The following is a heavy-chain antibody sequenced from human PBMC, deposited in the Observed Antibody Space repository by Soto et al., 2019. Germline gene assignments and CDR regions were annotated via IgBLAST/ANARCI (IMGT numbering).Heavy chain of an antibody. V-gene: IGHV4-39*01. J-gene: IGHJ4*02. Sequence: SETLSLTCTVSGGSVTNSSYYWGWIRQSPGKGLEWIGSVYYRGRSYSKSSVKSRVTISVDTSKNRFSLSLNSVTASDTAVYLCVSQRTTVPTQAYFDYWGPGALVTVSS. CDR3: VSQRTTVPTQAYFDY. CDR1: GGSVTNSSYY. CDR2: VYYRGRS. D-gene: IGHD1-1*01.